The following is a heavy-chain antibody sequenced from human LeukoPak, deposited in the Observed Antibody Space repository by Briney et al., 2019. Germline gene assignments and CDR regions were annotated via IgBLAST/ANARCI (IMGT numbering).Heavy chain of an antibody. D-gene: IGHD5-12*01. CDR1: GGSISSYY. V-gene: IGHV4-59*01. J-gene: IGHJ4*02. CDR2: IYYSGST. CDR3: ARVEWGYAFDY. Sequence: KPSETLSLTCTVSGGSISSYYWSWIRRPPGKGLEWIGYIYYSGSTNYNPSLKSRVTISVDTSKNQFSLKLSSVTAADTAVYYCARVEWGYAFDYWGQGTLVTVSS.